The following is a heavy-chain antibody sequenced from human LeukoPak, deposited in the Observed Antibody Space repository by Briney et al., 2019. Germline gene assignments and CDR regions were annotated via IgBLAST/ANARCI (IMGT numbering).Heavy chain of an antibody. CDR1: GFTFSSYG. J-gene: IGHJ4*02. CDR2: ISYDGSNK. CDR3: AASPGVWGIFDY. D-gene: IGHD3-16*01. V-gene: IGHV3-30*03. Sequence: GGSLRLSCAASGFTFSSYGMHWVRQAPGKGLEWVAVISYDGSNKYYADSVKGRFTISRDNSKNTLYLQMNSLRAEDTAVYYCAASPGVWGIFDYWGQGTLVTVSS.